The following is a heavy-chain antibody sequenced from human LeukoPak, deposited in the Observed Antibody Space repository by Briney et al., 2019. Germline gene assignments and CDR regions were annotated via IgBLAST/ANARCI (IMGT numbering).Heavy chain of an antibody. V-gene: IGHV1-69*13. CDR3: AREVGRGFDY. D-gene: IGHD1-26*01. J-gene: IGHJ4*02. CDR2: IIPIFGTA. Sequence: SVKVSCKASGGTFSSYAISWVRQAPGQGLEWMGGIIPIFGTANYAQKFQGRVTITADESTSTAYMEVRSLRSDDTAVYYCAREVGRGFDYWGQGTLVTVSS. CDR1: GGTFSSYA.